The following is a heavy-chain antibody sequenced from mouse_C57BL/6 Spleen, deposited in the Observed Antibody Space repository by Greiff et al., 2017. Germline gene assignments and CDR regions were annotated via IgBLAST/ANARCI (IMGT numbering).Heavy chain of an antibody. CDR2: INYDGSST. Sequence: EVKLVESEGGLVQPGSSMKLSCTASGFTFSDYYMAWVRQVPEKGLEWVANINYDGSSTYYLDSLKSRFIISRDNAKNILYLQMSSLKSEDTATYYCARGIYYGYDPGLDYWGQGTSVTVSS. J-gene: IGHJ4*01. CDR1: GFTFSDYY. D-gene: IGHD2-2*01. CDR3: ARGIYYGYDPGLDY. V-gene: IGHV5-16*01.